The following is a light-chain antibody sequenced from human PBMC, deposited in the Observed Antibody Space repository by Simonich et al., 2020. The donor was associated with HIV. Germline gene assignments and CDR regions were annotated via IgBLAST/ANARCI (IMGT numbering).Light chain of an antibody. Sequence: DIQMTQSPSSLSASVGDRVTITCRASQSISRYLNWYQQKRGKAPKLLIYVASSLQSGVPSRFSGSGSGADFTLTISSLQPEDFATYYCQQSFSSPWTFGQGTKVAIK. V-gene: IGKV1-39*01. CDR3: QQSFSSPWT. J-gene: IGKJ1*01. CDR2: VAS. CDR1: QSISRY.